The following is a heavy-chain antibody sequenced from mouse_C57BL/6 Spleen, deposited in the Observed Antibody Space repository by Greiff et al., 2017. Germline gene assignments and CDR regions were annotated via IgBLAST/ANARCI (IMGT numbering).Heavy chain of an antibody. V-gene: IGHV14-2*01. J-gene: IGHJ2*01. CDR2: IDPEDGET. CDR1: GFNIKDYY. D-gene: IGHD1-1*01. Sequence: EVQLQQSGAELVKPGASVKLSCTASGFNIKDYYMHWVKQRTEQGLEWIGRIDPEDGETKYAPKFKGKATITADTSSNTSYLQLSSLTSEDTAVYYCARDYYGSRFLFDYWGQGTTLTVSS. CDR3: ARDYYGSRFLFDY.